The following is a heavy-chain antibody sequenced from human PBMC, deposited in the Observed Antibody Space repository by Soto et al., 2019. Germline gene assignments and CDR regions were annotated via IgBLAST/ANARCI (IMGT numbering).Heavy chain of an antibody. CDR3: AREGGFYDSSGSGVYHYYGVDV. V-gene: IGHV4-4*07. J-gene: IGHJ6*02. CDR1: GGYISKYY. CDR2: VDSSGST. Sequence: KPSETLSLTCTVFGGYISKYYWSWIRQPAGKGLEWIGRVDSSGSTHYDPSLKGRVTVSVDTSKNQFSLRVTSVTAADTAVYYCAREGGFYDSSGSGVYHYYGVDVWGQGTTVTVSS. D-gene: IGHD3-22*01.